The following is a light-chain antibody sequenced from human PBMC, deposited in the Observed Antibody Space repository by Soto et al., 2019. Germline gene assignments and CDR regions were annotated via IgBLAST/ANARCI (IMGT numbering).Light chain of an antibody. CDR2: DVS. J-gene: IGLJ2*01. Sequence: QSALTQPASLSGSPGQSITISCTGTSTDIGSYNYVSWYQQHPGKAPKLMIFDVSYRPSGISDRFSGSKSGNTASLTISGLQPEDEADYYCSSYGASSTLFGGGNQLTVL. V-gene: IGLV2-14*03. CDR1: STDIGSYNY. CDR3: SSYGASSTL.